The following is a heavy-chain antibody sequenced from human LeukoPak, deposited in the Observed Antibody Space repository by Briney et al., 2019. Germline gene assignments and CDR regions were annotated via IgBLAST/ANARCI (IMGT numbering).Heavy chain of an antibody. CDR3: ARDKQHSYGRYFNH. CDR1: GGSISTYH. Sequence: SETLSLTCTVSGGSISTYHWNWLRKSPGKGLEWIGYMQSTGNSNYNPSLKSRVTMSVDMSRNQIVLNLSSVTAAGTAVYFCARDKQHSYGRYFNHWGQGTLVTVSS. V-gene: IGHV4-59*01. CDR2: MQSTGNS. D-gene: IGHD5-18*01. J-gene: IGHJ4*02.